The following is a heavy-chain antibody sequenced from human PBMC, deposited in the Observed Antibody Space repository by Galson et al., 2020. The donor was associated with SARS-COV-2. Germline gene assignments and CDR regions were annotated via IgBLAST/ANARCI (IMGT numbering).Heavy chain of an antibody. CDR2: IDWDDDK. V-gene: IGHV2-70*01. J-gene: IGHJ5*02. D-gene: IGHD3-10*01. CDR3: ARMVRLLWCGEPWGWFDP. CDR1: GFSLSTSGMC. Sequence: SGPTLVKPTQTLTLTCTFSGFSLSTSGMCVSWIRQPPGKALEWLSLIDWDDDKYYSTSLKTRLTISKDTSKNQVVLTMTNMDPVDTATYYCARMVRLLWCGEPWGWFDPWGQGTLVTVSS.